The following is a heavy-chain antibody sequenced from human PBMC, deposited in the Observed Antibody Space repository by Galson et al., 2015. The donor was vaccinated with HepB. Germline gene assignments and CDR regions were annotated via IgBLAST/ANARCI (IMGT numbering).Heavy chain of an antibody. CDR2: IYSKGST. D-gene: IGHD1-1*01. Sequence: TLSLTCTVSGGSTSNFYWSWIRQPAGKGLEWIGRIYSKGSTKYNPSLKSRVTMALDVSKNQFSLMLSSVTAADTAVYYCARGRYPQPSSYYFDYWGQGILVTVSS. J-gene: IGHJ4*02. CDR1: GGSTSNFY. V-gene: IGHV4-4*07. CDR3: ARGRYPQPSSYYFDY.